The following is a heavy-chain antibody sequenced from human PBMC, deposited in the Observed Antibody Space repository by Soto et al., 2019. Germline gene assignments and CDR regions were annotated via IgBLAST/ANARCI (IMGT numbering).Heavy chain of an antibody. CDR3: ATRGSGMRAFDI. D-gene: IGHD2-15*01. CDR2: ISTSSTSM. V-gene: IGHV3-48*02. Sequence: GGSLRLSCAASGFTFSSYNMNWVRQAPGKGLEWVSYISTSSTSMYYADSVKGRFTISRDNARNSLYLQMNSLRDEDTAVYYCATRGSGMRAFDIWGQGTTVTVSS. J-gene: IGHJ3*02. CDR1: GFTFSSYN.